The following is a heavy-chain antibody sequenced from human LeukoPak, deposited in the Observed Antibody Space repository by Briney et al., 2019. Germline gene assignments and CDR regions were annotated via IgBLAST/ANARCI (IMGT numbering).Heavy chain of an antibody. CDR2: IKSKREGETT. D-gene: IGHD1-26*01. CDR1: GFNFLYAW. CDR3: TSLVGSPTY. V-gene: IGHV3-15*01. J-gene: IGHJ4*02. Sequence: GGSLRLSCVGSGFNFLYAWMTWVRQAPGKGLEWVGRIKSKREGETTDYAALVKSRFSISRDDSKHTVYLQMNSVRTEDTAVYYCTSLVGSPTYWGQGTLVTVSS.